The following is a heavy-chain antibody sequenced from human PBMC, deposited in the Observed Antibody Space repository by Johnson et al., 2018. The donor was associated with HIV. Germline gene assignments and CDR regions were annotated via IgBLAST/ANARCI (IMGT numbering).Heavy chain of an antibody. V-gene: IGHV3-74*02. D-gene: IGHD6-13*01. Sequence: VQLVESGGGVVQPGRSLRLSCAASGFTFRSYWMHWVRQAPGKGLVWVPRINRDGSSTRYADSVTGRFTISRDNAKNTRYLQMNSLRAEDTAWEDGARVRIGYSSSGDAFDIWGQGTMVTVSS. J-gene: IGHJ3*02. CDR3: ARVRIGYSSSGDAFDI. CDR1: GFTFRSYW. CDR2: INRDGSST.